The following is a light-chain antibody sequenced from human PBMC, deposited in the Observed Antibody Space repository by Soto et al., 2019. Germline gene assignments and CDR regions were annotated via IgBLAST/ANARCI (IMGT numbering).Light chain of an antibody. CDR1: SSDVGGYNY. Sequence: QSALTQPPSASGSPGQSVTISCTGTSSDVGGYNYVSWYQQHPGKAPKLMISEVNKRPSGVPDRFSGFKSGNTASLTVSGLQAEDEADYYCSSYAGSNKVFGGGTKLTVL. CDR2: EVN. CDR3: SSYAGSNKV. J-gene: IGLJ3*02. V-gene: IGLV2-8*01.